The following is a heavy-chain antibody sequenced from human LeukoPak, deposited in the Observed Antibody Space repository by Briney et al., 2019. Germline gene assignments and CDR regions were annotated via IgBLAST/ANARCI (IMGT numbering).Heavy chain of an antibody. CDR1: GFTFSSYS. D-gene: IGHD5-12*01. V-gene: IGHV3-21*01. CDR2: ISSSSSYI. Sequence: GGSLRLSCAASGFTFSSYSMNWVRQAPGKGLEWVSSISSSSSYIYCADSVKGRFTISRDNAKNSLYLQMNSLRAEDTAVYYCARVAVSGYDLNYFDYWGQGTLVTVSS. CDR3: ARVAVSGYDLNYFDY. J-gene: IGHJ4*02.